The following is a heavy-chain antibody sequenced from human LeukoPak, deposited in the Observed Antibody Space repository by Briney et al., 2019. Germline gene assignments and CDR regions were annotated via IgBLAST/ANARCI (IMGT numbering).Heavy chain of an antibody. D-gene: IGHD3-10*01. V-gene: IGHV3-53*01. CDR3: ARFSGPGMQHYYYYMDV. Sequence: PGGSLRLSCAASGFSVSMKYVTWVRQAPGKGLEWVSVIFSGGTTYYADSVKGRFTVSRDNSKNMMYLQMNSLRAEDAAVYYCARFSGPGMQHYYYYMDVWGTGTTVTVSS. J-gene: IGHJ6*03. CDR2: IFSGGTT. CDR1: GFSVSMKY.